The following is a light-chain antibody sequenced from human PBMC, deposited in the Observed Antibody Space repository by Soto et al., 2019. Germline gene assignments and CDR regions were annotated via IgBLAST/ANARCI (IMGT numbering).Light chain of an antibody. J-gene: IGKJ5*01. CDR3: HQNNSYSIT. Sequence: DIQMTQSPSTLAASVGDRVTIICRASPSISNWLAWYQKNPGKAPKLLIYKASSLERGVPSRCSGSRSGTEFTLTISSLLPDDNSTSYCHQNNSYSITFGPGTQLEIK. V-gene: IGKV1-5*03. CDR1: PSISNW. CDR2: KAS.